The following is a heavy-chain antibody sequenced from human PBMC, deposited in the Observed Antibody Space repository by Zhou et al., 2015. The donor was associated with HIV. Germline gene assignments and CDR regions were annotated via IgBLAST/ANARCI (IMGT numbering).Heavy chain of an antibody. CDR2: ITPVLGTS. V-gene: IGHV1-69*06. Sequence: QVQLVQSGAEVKKPGSSVKVSCKASEGTFSSYGISWVRQAPGQGLEWMGGITPVLGTSKDAQKFQGRVSITADRSTSTAYMELSSLRSEDTAVYYCAREGVRIVVVPAAMDYYGMDVWGQGTTVTVSS. CDR1: EGTFSSYG. D-gene: IGHD2-2*01. J-gene: IGHJ6*02. CDR3: AREGVRIVVVPAAMDYYGMDV.